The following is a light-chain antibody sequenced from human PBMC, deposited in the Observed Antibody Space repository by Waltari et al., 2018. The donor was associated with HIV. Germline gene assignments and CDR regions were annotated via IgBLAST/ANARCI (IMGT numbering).Light chain of an antibody. Sequence: ILMTQSPATISVYLGERAILSCSTSQGVNSNLAWYQQKPGQTTRLSIYGTSTRATDIPARFSGSWSGTEFTFTISSLQSEDFAVYYCHHYNNWRETFGQGTKVEIK. CDR1: QGVNSN. CDR2: GTS. V-gene: IGKV3-15*01. J-gene: IGKJ1*01. CDR3: HHYNNWRET.